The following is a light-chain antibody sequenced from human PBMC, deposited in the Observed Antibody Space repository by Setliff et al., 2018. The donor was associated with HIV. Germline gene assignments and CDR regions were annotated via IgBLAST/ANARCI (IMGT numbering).Light chain of an antibody. CDR1: SGSIASDF. J-gene: IGLJ3*02. V-gene: IGLV6-57*02. CDR2: ENK. CDR3: QSYDGDIRGV. Sequence: NFMLTQPHSVSESPGKTVTISCTCSSGSIASDFVQWFQQRPGSAPTTLIYENKERPSGVPDRFSGSIDTSSNSASLTISGLKTEDEADYYCQSYDGDIRGVFGGGTKVTVL.